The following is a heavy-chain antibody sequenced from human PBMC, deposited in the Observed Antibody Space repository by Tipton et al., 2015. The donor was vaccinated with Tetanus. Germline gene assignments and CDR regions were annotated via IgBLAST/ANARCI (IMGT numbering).Heavy chain of an antibody. D-gene: IGHD2-21*02. CDR3: ARGMAEASNCGGDCYSDY. J-gene: IGHJ4*02. CDR1: GFPFMTYR. Sequence: SLRLSCAGSGFPFMTYRMTWVRQAPGKGLEWVANIKRDGSEQHYVDSVKGRFTISRDNAGNSLYLQMNNLTVEDTAVYSCARGMAEASNCGGDCYSDYWGQGTLVTVSS. CDR2: IKRDGSEQ. V-gene: IGHV3-7*04.